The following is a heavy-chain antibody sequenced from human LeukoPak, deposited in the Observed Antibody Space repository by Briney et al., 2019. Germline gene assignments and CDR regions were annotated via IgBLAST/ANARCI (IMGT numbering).Heavy chain of an antibody. CDR2: INSDGSST. J-gene: IGHJ4*02. D-gene: IGHD2-2*01. V-gene: IGHV3-74*01. Sequence: GGPLRLSCGASGFTFSSYWMHWVRQAPGKGLVWFSRINSDGSSTSYADSVKGRFTISRDNAKNTLYLQMNSLRAEDTAVYYCARPPKVYCSSTSCRPYWGQGTLVTVSS. CDR1: GFTFSSYW. CDR3: ARPPKVYCSSTSCRPY.